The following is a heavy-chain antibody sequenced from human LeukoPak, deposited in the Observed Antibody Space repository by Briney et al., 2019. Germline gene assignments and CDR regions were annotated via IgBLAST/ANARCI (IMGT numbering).Heavy chain of an antibody. V-gene: IGHV1-18*01. J-gene: IGHJ4*02. CDR1: GYTFTSYG. Sequence: ASVKVSCKASGYTFTSYGISWVRQAPGQGLEWMGWISAYNGNTNYAHKLQGRVTMTTHTSTSTAYMELRSMRSDDTAVYYCARDMGYSYVNDYWGQGTLVTVSS. D-gene: IGHD5-18*01. CDR2: ISAYNGNT. CDR3: ARDMGYSYVNDY.